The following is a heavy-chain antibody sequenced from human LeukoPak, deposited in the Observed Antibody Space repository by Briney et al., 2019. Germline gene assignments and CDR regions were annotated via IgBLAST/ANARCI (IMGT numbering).Heavy chain of an antibody. CDR3: ARADYYGSGSLIVDY. V-gene: IGHV4-39*07. CDR1: GVSVSSSDYY. J-gene: IGHJ4*02. Sequence: SETLSLTCTVSGVSVSSSDYYWGWIRQPPGMGLEWIGSVYRSGSASYNPSLKSRVTISVDTSKNQFSLKLSSVTAADTAVYYCARADYYGSGSLIVDYWGQGTLVTVSS. CDR2: VYRSGSA. D-gene: IGHD3-10*01.